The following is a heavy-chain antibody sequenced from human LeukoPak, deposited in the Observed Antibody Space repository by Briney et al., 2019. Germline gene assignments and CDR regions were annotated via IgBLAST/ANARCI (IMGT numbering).Heavy chain of an antibody. J-gene: IGHJ6*02. V-gene: IGHV1-2*06. Sequence: GASVTVSCKASGYTFTGYYMHWVRQAPGQGLEWMGRINPNSGGTNYAQKFQGRVTMTRDTSISTAYMELSRLRSDDTAVYYCARVLGTRLTNYYYYGMDVWGQGTTVTVSS. CDR3: ARVLGTRLTNYYYYGMDV. CDR2: INPNSGGT. D-gene: IGHD1-14*01. CDR1: GYTFTGYY.